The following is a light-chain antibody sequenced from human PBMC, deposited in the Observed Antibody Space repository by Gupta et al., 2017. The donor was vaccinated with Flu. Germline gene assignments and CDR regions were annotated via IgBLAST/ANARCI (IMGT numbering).Light chain of an antibody. Sequence: DRVTINCRASQSISNYLNWYQKKPGEAPKLLVYRASSLQSGVPSRFSGSGSGTDFTLTISSLQPEDCASYFCLQTYSTPLLTFGPGTKVDIK. CDR3: LQTYSTPLLT. CDR2: RAS. J-gene: IGKJ3*01. CDR1: QSISNY. V-gene: IGKV1-39*01.